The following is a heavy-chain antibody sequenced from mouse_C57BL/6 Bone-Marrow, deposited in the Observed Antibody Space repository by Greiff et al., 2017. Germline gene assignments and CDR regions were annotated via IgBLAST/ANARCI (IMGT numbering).Heavy chain of an antibody. D-gene: IGHD1-1*01. Sequence: QVQLQQPGAELVKPGASVKLSCKASGYTFTSYWMHWVKQRPGQGLEWIGMIHPNSGSTNYNEKFKSKATLTVDKSSSTAYMQLSSLTSEDSAVYYCARTGYYYDSRAMDYWGQGTSVTVSS. CDR1: GYTFTSYW. J-gene: IGHJ4*01. V-gene: IGHV1-64*01. CDR2: IHPNSGST. CDR3: ARTGYYYDSRAMDY.